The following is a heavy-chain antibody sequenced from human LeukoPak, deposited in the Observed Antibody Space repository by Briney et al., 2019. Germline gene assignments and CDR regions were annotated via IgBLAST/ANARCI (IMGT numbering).Heavy chain of an antibody. D-gene: IGHD3-10*01. Sequence: GGSLRLSCAASGFTFSSNAMHWVRQAPGKGLEWVAVISYDGSNKYYADSVKGRFTISRDNSKNTLYLQMNSLRAEDTAVYYCAKGRPATPGRTGYYFDYWGQGALVTVSS. CDR3: AKGRPATPGRTGYYFDY. J-gene: IGHJ4*02. CDR2: ISYDGSNK. CDR1: GFTFSSNA. V-gene: IGHV3-30-3*01.